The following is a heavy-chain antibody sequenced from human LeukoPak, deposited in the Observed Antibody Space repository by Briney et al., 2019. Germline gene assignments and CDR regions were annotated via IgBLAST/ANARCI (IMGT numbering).Heavy chain of an antibody. Sequence: PSETLSLTCTVSGGSISSYYWSWIRQPAGKGLEWIGRIYTSGSTNYNPSLKSRVTMSVDTSKNQFSLKLSSVTAADTAVYYCARRESLWFGAPGSWFDPWGQGTLVTVSS. CDR2: IYTSGST. D-gene: IGHD3-10*01. CDR1: GGSISSYY. J-gene: IGHJ5*02. CDR3: ARRESLWFGAPGSWFDP. V-gene: IGHV4-4*07.